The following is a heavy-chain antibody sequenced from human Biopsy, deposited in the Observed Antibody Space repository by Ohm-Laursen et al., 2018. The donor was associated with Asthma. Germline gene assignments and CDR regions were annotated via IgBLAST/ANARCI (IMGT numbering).Heavy chain of an antibody. D-gene: IGHD6-6*01. J-gene: IGHJ6*02. CDR2: ISHSGST. CDR1: GGSISSGGY. V-gene: IGHV4-30-2*01. CDR3: ARAQAAQYYYGMDV. Sequence: TLSLTWAVSGGSISSGGYWTWIRQPPGKGLEWIGYISHSGSTYFNPSLKSRVTISLDRTKSQFSLKLSSVTAADTALYYCARAQAAQYYYGMDVWGQGTTVIVSS.